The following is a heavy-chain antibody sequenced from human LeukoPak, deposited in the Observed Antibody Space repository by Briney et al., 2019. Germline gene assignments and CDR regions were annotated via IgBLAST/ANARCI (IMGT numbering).Heavy chain of an antibody. J-gene: IGHJ3*02. CDR2: ISSSGTTM. D-gene: IGHD1-26*01. CDR1: GFIFSDYY. Sequence: AGSLRLSCAASGFIFSDYYMSWIRQAPGKGLEYVSYISSSGTTMYYADSVKGRFTISRGNAKNSLYLQMNSLRAEDTTVYYCAREGLGRGYDAFDIWGRGTMVTVSS. V-gene: IGHV3-11*04. CDR3: AREGLGRGYDAFDI.